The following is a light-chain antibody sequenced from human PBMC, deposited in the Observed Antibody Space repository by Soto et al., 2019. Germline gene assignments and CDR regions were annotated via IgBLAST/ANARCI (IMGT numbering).Light chain of an antibody. CDR3: QHYYSYSSV. V-gene: IGKV1-5*01. CDR1: QSISNW. J-gene: IGKJ2*01. Sequence: DTQMTQSPSTLSASVGDRVTITCRASQSISNWLAWYQQKPGIAPKLLIYDASTLERGVPSRFSGSGSGTEFTLTISSLQPDDFATYYCQHYYSYSSVFGQGTKVDIK. CDR2: DAS.